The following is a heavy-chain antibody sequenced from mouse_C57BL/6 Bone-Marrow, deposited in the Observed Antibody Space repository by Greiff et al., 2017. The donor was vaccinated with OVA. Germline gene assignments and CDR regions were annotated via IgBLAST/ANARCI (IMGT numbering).Heavy chain of an antibody. CDR1: GYTFTSYT. D-gene: IGHD1-1*01. V-gene: IGHV1-4*01. CDR2: INPSSGYT. CDR3: ARRRDYYGSTYWYFDV. J-gene: IGHJ1*03. Sequence: VQLQQSGAELARPGASVKMSCKASGYTFTSYTMHWVNQRPGQGLEWIGYINPSSGYTKYNQKFKDKATLTADKSSSTAYMQLSSLTSEDSAVYYCARRRDYYGSTYWYFDVWGTGTTVTVSS.